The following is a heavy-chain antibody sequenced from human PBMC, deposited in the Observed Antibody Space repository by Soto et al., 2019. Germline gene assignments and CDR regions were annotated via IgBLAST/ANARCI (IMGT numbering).Heavy chain of an antibody. J-gene: IGHJ4*02. CDR2: IWYDGSNK. V-gene: IGHV3-33*01. CDR1: GFTFSSYG. Sequence: GGSLRLSCAASGFTFSSYGMHWVRQAPGKGLEWVAVIWYDGSNKYYADSVKGRFTISRDNSKNTLYLEMNSLRAEDTAVYYCARESEDLTSNFDYWGQGTLVTVSS. CDR3: ARESEDLTSNFDY.